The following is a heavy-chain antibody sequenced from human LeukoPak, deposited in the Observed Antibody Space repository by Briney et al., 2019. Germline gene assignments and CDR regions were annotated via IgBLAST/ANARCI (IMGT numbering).Heavy chain of an antibody. Sequence: GGSLRLSCAASGFTFSSYAMHWVRQAPGKGLEWVAVISYDGSNKYYADSVKGRFTISRDNSKNTLYLQMNSLRAEDTAVYYCARDLSVYDFPSPFVCSYWGQGTLVTVSS. CDR1: GFTFSSYA. CDR3: ARDLSVYDFPSPFVCSY. J-gene: IGHJ4*02. CDR2: ISYDGSNK. V-gene: IGHV3-30*04. D-gene: IGHD3-3*01.